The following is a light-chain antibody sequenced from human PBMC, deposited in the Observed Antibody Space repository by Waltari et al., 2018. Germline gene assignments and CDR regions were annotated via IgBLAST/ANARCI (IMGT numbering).Light chain of an antibody. Sequence: QLVVTQSPSASAPLGASANLPCTLTRGHSTFATAWHQQQPGKGPRYLMSLNSDGSHSRGDGIPDRFSGSSSGAERYLTISSLESEDEADYYCETWDTAIHVFGGGTKLTVI. J-gene: IGLJ3*02. CDR3: ETWDTAIHV. CDR2: LNSDGSH. V-gene: IGLV4-69*01. CDR1: RGHSTFA.